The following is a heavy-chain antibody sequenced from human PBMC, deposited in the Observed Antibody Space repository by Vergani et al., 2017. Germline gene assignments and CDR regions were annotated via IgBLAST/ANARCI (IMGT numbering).Heavy chain of an antibody. V-gene: IGHV2-5*02. J-gene: IGHJ4*02. D-gene: IGHD3-22*01. CDR1: GFSLSTSGVG. Sequence: QITLKESGPTLVKPTQTLTLTCTFSGFSLSTSGVGVGWIRQPPGKALEWLALIYWDDDKRYSTSLKSRLTITKDTSKNQVVLTMTNMDPVDTATYYCAHSFRYYYDSSGYYFSDFDYWGQGTLVTVSS. CDR3: AHSFRYYYDSSGYYFSDFDY. CDR2: IYWDDDK.